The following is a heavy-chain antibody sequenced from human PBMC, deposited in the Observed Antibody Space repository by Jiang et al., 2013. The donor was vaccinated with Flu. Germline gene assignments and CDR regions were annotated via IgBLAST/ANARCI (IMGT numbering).Heavy chain of an antibody. D-gene: IGHD2-2*01. CDR2: ISAGNRNT. J-gene: IGHJ6*02. CDR3: AREGRCSTTSCYREVDV. V-gene: IGHV1-3*01. CDR1: GFTFTTYA. Sequence: GAEVKKPGASVTVSCKASGFTFTTYAFHWVRQAPGQRPEWMGWISAGNRNTKFSQRFQGRVTFTRDTSASTAYMELSGLRSEDTAVYYCAREGRCSTTSCYREVDVWGQGDHGHRLL.